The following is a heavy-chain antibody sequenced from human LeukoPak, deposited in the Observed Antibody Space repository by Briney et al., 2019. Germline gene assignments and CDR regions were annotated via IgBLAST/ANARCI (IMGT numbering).Heavy chain of an antibody. CDR2: LYSGGST. CDR1: GFTVSSNY. J-gene: IGHJ6*02. D-gene: IGHD4-23*01. CDR3: VRDETVTTLVSYYYYGMDV. Sequence: GGSLRLSCAASGFTVSSNYMSWVRQAPGKGLEWVSVLYSGGSTYYADSVKGRFTISRDNAKNSLYLQMNSLRAEDTAVYYCVRDETVTTLVSYYYYGMDVWGQGTTVTVSS. V-gene: IGHV3-53*01.